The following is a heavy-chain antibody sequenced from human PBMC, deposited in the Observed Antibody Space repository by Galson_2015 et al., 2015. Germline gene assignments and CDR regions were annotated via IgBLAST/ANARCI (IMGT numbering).Heavy chain of an antibody. J-gene: IGHJ6*03. CDR2: TI. CDR3: ARPSGIAAAGAGYYYYYMDV. Sequence: TIYYADSVKGRFTISRDNAKNSLYLQMNSLRAEDTAVYYCARPSGIAAAGAGYYYYYMDVWGKGTTVTVSS. D-gene: IGHD6-13*01. V-gene: IGHV3-48*04.